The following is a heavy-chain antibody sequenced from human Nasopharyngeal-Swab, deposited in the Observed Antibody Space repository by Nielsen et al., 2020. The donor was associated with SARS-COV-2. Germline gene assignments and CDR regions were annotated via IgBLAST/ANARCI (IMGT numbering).Heavy chain of an antibody. D-gene: IGHD3-22*01. CDR3: ARDEGYYYDSSGYFDY. CDR2: IKQDGSEK. Sequence: VRQRHGRWLEWVANIKQDGSEKYYVDSVKGRFTISRDNAKNSLYLQMNSLRAEDTAVYYCARDEGYYYDSSGYFDYWGQGTLVTVSS. J-gene: IGHJ4*02. V-gene: IGHV3-7*04.